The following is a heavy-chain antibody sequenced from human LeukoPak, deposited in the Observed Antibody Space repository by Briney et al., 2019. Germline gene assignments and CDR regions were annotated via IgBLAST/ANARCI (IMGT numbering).Heavy chain of an antibody. CDR3: TTGGGGSWYFDY. CDR2: IKSKTDGETT. Sequence: PGGALRLSCAASGFTFSNAWMSWVRQAPGKGLEWVGRIKSKTDGETTDYAAPVKGRFTISRDDSKNTLYLQMNSLKTEDTAVYYCTTGGGGSWYFDYWGQGTLVTVSS. D-gene: IGHD6-13*01. J-gene: IGHJ4*02. V-gene: IGHV3-15*01. CDR1: GFTFSNAW.